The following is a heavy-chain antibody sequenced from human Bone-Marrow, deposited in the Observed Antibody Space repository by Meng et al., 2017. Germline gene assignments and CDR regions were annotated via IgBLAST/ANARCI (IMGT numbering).Heavy chain of an antibody. CDR2: IIPIFGTA. D-gene: IGHD3-9*01. CDR3: ARGSHYDILTGQIYAFDI. V-gene: IGHV1-69*05. J-gene: IGHJ3*02. CDR1: GGTFSSYA. Sequence: SVKVSCKASGGTFSSYAISWVRQAPGQGLEWMGGIIPIFGTANYAQKFQGRVTITTDESTSTAYMELSSLRSEDTAVYYCARGSHYDILTGQIYAFDIWGQGTMVTVSS.